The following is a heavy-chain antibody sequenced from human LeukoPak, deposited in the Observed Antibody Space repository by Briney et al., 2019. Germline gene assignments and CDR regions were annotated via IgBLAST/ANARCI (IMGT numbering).Heavy chain of an antibody. Sequence: ASVKVSCKASGGSFSTYVITWVRQAPGQGLEWMGRIIPVLGVSNFAQKFQDRVAITADKSTNTAHMELSRLESGDTAVYYRTREGVYAPDPTSYHRDAFDIWGQGTVVIVSS. CDR3: TREGVYAPDPTSYHRDAFDI. V-gene: IGHV1-69*04. D-gene: IGHD3-16*02. J-gene: IGHJ3*02. CDR1: GGSFSTYV. CDR2: IIPVLGVS.